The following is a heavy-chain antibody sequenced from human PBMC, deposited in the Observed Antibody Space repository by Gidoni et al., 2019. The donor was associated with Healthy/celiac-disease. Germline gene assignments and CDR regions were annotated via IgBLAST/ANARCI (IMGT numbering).Heavy chain of an antibody. CDR1: GGTFSSYA. J-gene: IGHJ4*02. V-gene: IGHV1-69*04. CDR3: AIAYSGSPTLDY. D-gene: IGHD1-26*01. CDR2: IIPILVIA. Sequence: QVQLVQSGAEVKKPGSSVKVSCQASGGTFSSYAIRQLRQAPGHGLEWMGRIIPILVIANYSPKFQGRVTITADKSTSTAYMELSSLRSEDTAVYYCAIAYSGSPTLDYWGQGTLVTVSS.